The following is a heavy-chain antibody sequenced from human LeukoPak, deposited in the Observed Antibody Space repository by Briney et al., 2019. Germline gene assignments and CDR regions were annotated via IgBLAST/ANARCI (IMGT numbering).Heavy chain of an antibody. CDR3: ARGPMTTARLGV. CDR1: GGSISSGSYY. CDR2: IYTSGST. V-gene: IGHV4-61*02. D-gene: IGHD4-11*01. J-gene: IGHJ6*04. Sequence: SETLSLTCTVSGGSISSGSYYWSWIRQPAGKGLEWIGRIYTSGSTNYNPSLKSRVTISVDTSKNQFSLKLSSVTAADTAVYYCARGPMTTARLGVWGKGTTVTVSS.